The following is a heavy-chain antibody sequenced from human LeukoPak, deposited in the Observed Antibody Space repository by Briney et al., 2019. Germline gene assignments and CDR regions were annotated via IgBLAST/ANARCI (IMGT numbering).Heavy chain of an antibody. D-gene: IGHD4-17*01. CDR3: ARDLGAATVTTTDDY. CDR1: GYTFTSYG. J-gene: IGHJ4*02. Sequence: ASVKVSCKASGYTFTSYGISWVRQAPGQGLEWMGWISAYNGNTNYAQKLQGRVTMTTDTSTSTAYMELRSLRSDDTAVYYCARDLGAATVTTTDDYWGQGTLVTVSS. CDR2: ISAYNGNT. V-gene: IGHV1-18*01.